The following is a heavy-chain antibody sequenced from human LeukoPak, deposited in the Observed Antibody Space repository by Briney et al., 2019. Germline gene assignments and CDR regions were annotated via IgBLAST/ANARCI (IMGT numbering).Heavy chain of an antibody. D-gene: IGHD4-23*01. CDR2: IYSGGYT. CDR3: ARSGGNAEGNWFDH. Sequence: GGSLRLSCAASGFTVSSNYMNWVRQAPGKGLEWVSVIYSGGYTYYADSVKGRFTISRDNSKNTLYLQMSSLRADDTAVYYCARSGGNAEGNWFDHWGQGTLVTVSS. CDR1: GFTVSSNY. V-gene: IGHV3-53*01. J-gene: IGHJ5*02.